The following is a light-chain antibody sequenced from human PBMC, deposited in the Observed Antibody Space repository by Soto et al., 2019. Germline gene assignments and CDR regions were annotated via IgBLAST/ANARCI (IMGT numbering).Light chain of an antibody. CDR2: SVS. Sequence: SVLTQPASVSGSPGQSITISCSGTSSDIGAYDHVAWFQQFPGKTPKLVIYSVSNRPSGVSYRFSGSKSGNTASLTISGLQADDEADYYCISYTVSRSYVFGPGTKVTVL. CDR3: ISYTVSRSYV. CDR1: SSDIGAYDH. V-gene: IGLV2-14*01. J-gene: IGLJ1*01.